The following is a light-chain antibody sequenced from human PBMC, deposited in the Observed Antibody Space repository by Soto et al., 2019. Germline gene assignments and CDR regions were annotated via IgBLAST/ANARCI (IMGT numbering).Light chain of an antibody. Sequence: EIVLTQSPATLSLSPGDRATLSCRASQSVGRTLAWFQQKPGQAPRLLIYDASNRATGIPARFTGSGSGTDFTLTIRSLEPEDFAIYYCQQRDSWPLTFGGGTKVEIK. CDR2: DAS. J-gene: IGKJ4*01. CDR1: QSVGRT. V-gene: IGKV3-11*01. CDR3: QQRDSWPLT.